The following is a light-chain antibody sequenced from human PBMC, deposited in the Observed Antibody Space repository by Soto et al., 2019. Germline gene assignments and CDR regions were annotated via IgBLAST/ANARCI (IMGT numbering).Light chain of an antibody. J-gene: IGLJ3*02. Sequence: QPVLTQSPSASGTPGQRVTISCSGSRSNIGRNFAYWYQHVPGTAPRLLIQRNNERPSGVPDRFSGSKSGTSVSLAIGGLRSDDEATYYCVAWDDTLDAQVFGGGTQLTVL. CDR2: RNN. V-gene: IGLV1-47*01. CDR3: VAWDDTLDAQV. CDR1: RSNIGRNF.